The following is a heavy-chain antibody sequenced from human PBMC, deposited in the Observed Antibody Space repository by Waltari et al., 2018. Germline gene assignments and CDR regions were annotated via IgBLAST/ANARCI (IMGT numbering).Heavy chain of an antibody. CDR2: IIPILGIA. Sequence: QVQLVQSGAEVKKSGSSVKVSCQASGGTFSSYAISWVRQAPGQGLEWMGGIIPILGIANYAQKFQGRVTITADKSTSTAYMELSSLRSEDTAVYYCARDEVEGYGMDVWGQGTTVTVSS. J-gene: IGHJ6*02. CDR3: ARDEVEGYGMDV. V-gene: IGHV1-69*10. CDR1: GGTFSSYA.